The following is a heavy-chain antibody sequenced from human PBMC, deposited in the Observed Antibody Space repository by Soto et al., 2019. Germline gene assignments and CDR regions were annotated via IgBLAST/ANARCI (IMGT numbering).Heavy chain of an antibody. V-gene: IGHV1-2*02. D-gene: IGHD6-13*01. CDR2: INANTGDT. J-gene: IGHJ6*02. CDR3: ARGSPFSSSYCRTSYRYYYGLDV. Sequence: ASVKVSCKASGYTFTGYYMHWVRQAPGQGLEWMGWINANTGDTNSAQKFQGRVTMTRDTSISTAYMELSSLTSDDTSVYYCARGSPFSSSYCRTSYRYYYGLDVWGQGTTDTVSS. CDR1: GYTFTGYY.